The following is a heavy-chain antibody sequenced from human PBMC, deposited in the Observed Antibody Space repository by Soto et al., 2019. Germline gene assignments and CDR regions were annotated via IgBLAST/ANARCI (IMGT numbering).Heavy chain of an antibody. D-gene: IGHD2-2*01. J-gene: IGHJ4*02. CDR2: INHSGST. CDR1: GGSFSGYY. Sequence: QVQLQQWGAGLLKPSETLSLTCAVYGGSFSGYYWSWIRQPPGKGLEWIGEINHSGSTNYNPSLKRRVTISVDTSKNQFSLKLSSVTAADTAVYYCASYCSSTSCYEGAIDYWGQGTLVTVSS. V-gene: IGHV4-34*01. CDR3: ASYCSSTSCYEGAIDY.